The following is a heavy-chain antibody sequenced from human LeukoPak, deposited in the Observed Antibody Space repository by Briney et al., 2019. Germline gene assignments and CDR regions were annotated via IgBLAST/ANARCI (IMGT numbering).Heavy chain of an antibody. CDR3: ARDWGFLEMDWFDP. V-gene: IGHV3-30*01. CDR2: ISYDGSNK. CDR1: GFTFSSYA. D-gene: IGHD3-3*01. J-gene: IGHJ5*02. Sequence: GRSLRLSCAASGFTFSSYAMHWVRQAPGKGLEWVAVISYDGSNKYYADSVKGRFTISRDNSKNTLYLQMNSLRAEDTAVYYCARDWGFLEMDWFDPRGQGTLVTVSS.